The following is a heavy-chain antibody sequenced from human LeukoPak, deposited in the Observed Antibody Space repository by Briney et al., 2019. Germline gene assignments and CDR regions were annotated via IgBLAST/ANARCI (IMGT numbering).Heavy chain of an antibody. J-gene: IGHJ3*02. V-gene: IGHV4-59*08. D-gene: IGHD3-22*01. Sequence: SETLSLTCTVSGGSISSYYWSWIRQLPGKGLEWIGYIYYSGSTNYNPSLKSRVTISVDTSKNQFSLKLSSVTAADTAVYYCARHGYYDSSGYSIDAFDIWGQGTMVTVSS. CDR1: GGSISSYY. CDR2: IYYSGST. CDR3: ARHGYYDSSGYSIDAFDI.